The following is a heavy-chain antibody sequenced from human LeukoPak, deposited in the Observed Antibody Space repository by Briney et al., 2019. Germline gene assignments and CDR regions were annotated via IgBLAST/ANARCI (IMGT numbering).Heavy chain of an antibody. V-gene: IGHV3-23*01. CDR3: AKDRVRYGDSFDY. J-gene: IGHJ4*02. Sequence: GGSLRLSCATSGFSFNNYAMSWVRQPPGKGLEWVSAISGSGRDTYYADSVKGRFTISRDNSKNTLYLQMNSLRAEDTAVYYCAKDRVRYGDSFDYWGQGTLVTVSS. CDR2: ISGSGRDT. CDR1: GFSFNNYA. D-gene: IGHD4-17*01.